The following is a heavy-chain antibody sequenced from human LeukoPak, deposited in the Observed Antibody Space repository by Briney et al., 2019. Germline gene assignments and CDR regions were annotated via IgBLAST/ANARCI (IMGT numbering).Heavy chain of an antibody. V-gene: IGHV3-33*01. D-gene: IGHD3-16*01. CDR2: IWYDGSNK. CDR3: ARAIYRLGGNWFDP. CDR1: GFTFSSYG. Sequence: YPGGSLRLSCAASGFTFSSYGMHWVRQAPGKGLEWVAVIWYDGSNKYYADSVKGRFTISRDNSKNTLYLQMNSLRAEDTAVYYCARAIYRLGGNWFDPWGQGTLVTVSS. J-gene: IGHJ5*02.